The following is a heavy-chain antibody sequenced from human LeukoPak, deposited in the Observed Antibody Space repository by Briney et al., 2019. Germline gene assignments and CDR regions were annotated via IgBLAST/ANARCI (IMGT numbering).Heavy chain of an antibody. J-gene: IGHJ6*03. Sequence: SETLSLTCTVSGGSISSYYWSWIRQPPGKGLEWIGYIYYSGSTNYNPSLKSRVTISVDTSKNQFSLKLSSVTAADTAVYYCARVKQQLVRLTGYYYYYYMDVWGKGTTVTVSS. CDR1: GGSISSYY. D-gene: IGHD6-13*01. CDR3: ARVKQQLVRLTGYYYYYYMDV. V-gene: IGHV4-59*01. CDR2: IYYSGST.